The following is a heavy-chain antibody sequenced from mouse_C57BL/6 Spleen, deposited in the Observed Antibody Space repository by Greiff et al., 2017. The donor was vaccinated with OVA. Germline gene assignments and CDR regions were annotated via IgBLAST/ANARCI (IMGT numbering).Heavy chain of an antibody. D-gene: IGHD2-1*01. V-gene: IGHV1-74*01. CDR1: GYTFTSYW. J-gene: IGHJ4*01. Sequence: QVQLQQPGAELVKPGASVKVSCKASGYTFTSYWMHWVKQRPGQGLEWIGRIHPSDSDTNYNQKFKGKATLTVDKSSSTAYMQLSSLTSEDSAVYYCAISNYVNPYYAMDYWGQGTSVTVSS. CDR3: AISNYVNPYYAMDY. CDR2: IHPSDSDT.